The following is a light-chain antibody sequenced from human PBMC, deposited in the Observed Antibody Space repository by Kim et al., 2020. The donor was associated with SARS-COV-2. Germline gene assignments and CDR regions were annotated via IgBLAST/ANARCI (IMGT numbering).Light chain of an antibody. V-gene: IGLV1-40*01. CDR1: SSNIGGDYD. J-gene: IGLJ3*02. CDR3: QSYDTSLSGSV. Sequence: RVTISCTGSSSNIGGDYDVHWYQQVPGTAPKRLIYGNINRPSGVPDRFSGSKSGTSASLAITGRQAEDEADYYCQSYDTSLSGSVFGGGTKLTVL. CDR2: GNI.